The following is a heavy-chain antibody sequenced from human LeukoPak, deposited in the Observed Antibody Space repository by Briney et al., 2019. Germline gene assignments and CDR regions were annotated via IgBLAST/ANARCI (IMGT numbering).Heavy chain of an antibody. V-gene: IGHV4-61*02. CDR1: GGSISSGSYS. J-gene: IGHJ3*02. D-gene: IGHD4-17*01. CDR3: ARADYVDAFDI. CDR2: IYTSGST. Sequence: PSQTLSLTCTVSGGSISSGSYSWSWIRQPAGKGLEWIGRIYTSGSTNYNPSLKSRVTISVDTSKNQFSLKLSSVTAADTAVYYCARADYVDAFDIWGQGTMVTVSS.